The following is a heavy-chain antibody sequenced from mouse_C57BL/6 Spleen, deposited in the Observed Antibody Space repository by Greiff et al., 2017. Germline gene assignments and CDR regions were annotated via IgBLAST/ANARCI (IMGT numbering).Heavy chain of an antibody. CDR3: ARSTVVARGYFDV. V-gene: IGHV1-85*01. D-gene: IGHD1-1*01. Sequence: QVQLQQSGPELVKPGASVQLSCKASGYTFTSYDINWVKQRPGQGLAWIGWIYPRDGSTTYNEKFKGKATLTVDTSSSTAYMELHSLTSEDAAVYFCARSTVVARGYFDVWGTGTTVTVAS. CDR2: IYPRDGST. J-gene: IGHJ1*03. CDR1: GYTFTSYD.